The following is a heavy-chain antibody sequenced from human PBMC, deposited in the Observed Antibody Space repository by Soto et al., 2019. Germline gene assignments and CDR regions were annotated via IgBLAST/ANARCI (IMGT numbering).Heavy chain of an antibody. V-gene: IGHV1-69*13. J-gene: IGHJ6*02. Sequence: SVKVSCKASGGTFGSYAISWVRQAPGQGLEWMGGIIPIPGTANYAQKFQGRVTIAADESTSTAYMELSSLRSEDTAVYYCARSQGSSTSLEIYYYHYRMAVWGQGTTVTVYS. D-gene: IGHD2-2*01. CDR2: IIPIPGTA. CDR3: ARSQGSSTSLEIYYYHYRMAV. CDR1: GGTFGSYA.